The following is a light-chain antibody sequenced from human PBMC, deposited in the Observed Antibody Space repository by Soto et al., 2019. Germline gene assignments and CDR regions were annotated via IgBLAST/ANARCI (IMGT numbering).Light chain of an antibody. CDR3: QQYDIGPLYT. V-gene: IGKV3-15*01. Sequence: VVMTKSPASLSAYNGDRVTLSCRASQNIRSSLAWYQQRPGQAPRLLIYDASTRATGIPPRFSGGGSGTEFTVTISSLQSEDFAIYYCQQYDIGPLYTFCHVTKVDIK. CDR2: DAS. CDR1: QNIRSS. J-gene: IGKJ2*01.